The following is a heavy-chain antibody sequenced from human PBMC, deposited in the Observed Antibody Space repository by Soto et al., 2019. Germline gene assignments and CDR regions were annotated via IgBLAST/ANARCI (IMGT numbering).Heavy chain of an antibody. Sequence: EVQLLESGGGLVQPGGSLSLSCAASGFTFSNYAMSWVRQAPGRGLEWVATISYSGASPYIADSVKGRFSISRDKSNNSVSLPLNSVRADYTAVYYCATLLFLDSVPFENWGQGALVTVSS. CDR1: GFTFSNYA. J-gene: IGHJ4*02. CDR3: ATLLFLDSVPFEN. D-gene: IGHD3-3*01. CDR2: ISYSGASP. V-gene: IGHV3-23*01.